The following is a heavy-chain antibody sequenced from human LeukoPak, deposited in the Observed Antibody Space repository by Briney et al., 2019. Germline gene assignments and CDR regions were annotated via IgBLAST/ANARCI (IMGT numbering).Heavy chain of an antibody. D-gene: IGHD5-18*01. CDR1: GGSVSSGSYY. J-gene: IGHJ4*02. CDR2: INHSGST. Sequence: SETLSLTCTVSGGSVSSGSYYWSWIRQPPGKGLEWIGEINHSGSTNYNPSLKSRVTISVDTSKNQFSLKLSSVTAADTAVYYCARGTIQLWVDYWGQGTLVTVSS. V-gene: IGHV4-61*01. CDR3: ARGTIQLWVDY.